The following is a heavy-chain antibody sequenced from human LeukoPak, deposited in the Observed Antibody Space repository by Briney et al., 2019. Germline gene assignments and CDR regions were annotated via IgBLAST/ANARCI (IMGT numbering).Heavy chain of an antibody. J-gene: IGHJ4*02. CDR1: GFTFSSFA. D-gene: IGHD5-12*01. Sequence: PGGSLRLSCAASGFTFSSFAMSWVRQAPGKGLEWVSGISGRDGSTYYAGSVKGRFTISRDNSKNTLYLQMNTLRVDDTAVYFCAKGDIVATSLFDHWGQGTPVTVSS. V-gene: IGHV3-23*01. CDR2: ISGRDGST. CDR3: AKGDIVATSLFDH.